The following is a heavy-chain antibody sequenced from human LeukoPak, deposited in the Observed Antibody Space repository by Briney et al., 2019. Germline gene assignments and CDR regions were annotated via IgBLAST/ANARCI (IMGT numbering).Heavy chain of an antibody. V-gene: IGHV3-23*01. D-gene: IGHD3-22*01. Sequence: GGSPRLSCAVSGITLSNYGMSWVRQAPGRGLEWVAGISDSGGRTNYADSVKGRFTISRDNPKNTLYLQMNSLRAEDTAVYFCAKRGVVIRVILVGFHKEAYYFDSWGQGALVTVSS. CDR3: AKRGVVIRVILVGFHKEAYYFDS. J-gene: IGHJ4*02. CDR1: GITLSNYG. CDR2: ISDSGGRT.